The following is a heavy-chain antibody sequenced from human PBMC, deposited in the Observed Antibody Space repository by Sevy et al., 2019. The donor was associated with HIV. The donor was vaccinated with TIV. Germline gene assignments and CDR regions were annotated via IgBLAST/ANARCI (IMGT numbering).Heavy chain of an antibody. CDR3: ATDKSLRGYSYGFFDY. D-gene: IGHD5-18*01. CDR1: GYTLTELS. CDR2: FDPEDGET. V-gene: IGHV1-24*01. J-gene: IGHJ4*02. Sequence: ASVKVSCKVSGYTLTELSMHWVRQAPGKGLEWMGGFDPEDGETIYAQMFQGRVTMTEDTSTDTAYMELSSLRSEDTAVYYCATDKSLRGYSYGFFDYWGQGTLVTVSS.